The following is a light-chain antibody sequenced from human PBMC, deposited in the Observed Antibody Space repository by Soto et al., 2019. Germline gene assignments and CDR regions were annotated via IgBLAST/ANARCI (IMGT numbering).Light chain of an antibody. CDR1: QGISSA. V-gene: IGKV1-13*02. Sequence: AIQLTQSPSSLSASVGDRVTITCRASQGISSALAWYQQKPGKAPKLPIYDASSLESGVPSRFSGSGSGTDFTFTISRLQPEDFATYFCLSGHSRPFGGGTKVDIK. J-gene: IGKJ4*01. CDR3: LSGHSRP. CDR2: DAS.